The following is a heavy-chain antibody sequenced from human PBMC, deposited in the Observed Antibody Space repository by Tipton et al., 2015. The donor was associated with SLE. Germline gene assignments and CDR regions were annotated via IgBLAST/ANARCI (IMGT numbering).Heavy chain of an antibody. CDR3: ARGVYGSGINY. CDR2: INHSGST. V-gene: IGHV4-34*01. J-gene: IGHJ4*02. CDR1: GGSFSGYY. D-gene: IGHD3-10*01. Sequence: TLSLTCAVYGGSFSGYYWSWIRQPPEKELEWIGEINHSGSTNYNPSLKSRVTISVDTSKNQFSLKLSSVTAADTAVYYCARGVYGSGINYWGQGTLVTVSS.